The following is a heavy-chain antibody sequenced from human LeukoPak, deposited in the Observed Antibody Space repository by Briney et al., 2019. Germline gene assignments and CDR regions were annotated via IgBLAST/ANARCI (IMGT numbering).Heavy chain of an antibody. D-gene: IGHD2-15*01. CDR1: GGSISSSSYY. CDR3: ARSLGNTRVVFDP. J-gene: IGHJ5*02. CDR2: IYYSGST. Sequence: SETLSLTCTVSGGSISSSSYYWGWIRQPPGKGLEWIGSIYYSGSTYYNPSLKSRVTISVDTSKNQFSLKLSSVTPEDTAVYYCARSLGNTRVVFDPWGQGTLVTVSS. V-gene: IGHV4-39*07.